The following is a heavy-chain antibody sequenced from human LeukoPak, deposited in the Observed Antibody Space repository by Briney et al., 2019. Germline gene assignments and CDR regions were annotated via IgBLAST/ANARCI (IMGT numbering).Heavy chain of an antibody. D-gene: IGHD3-10*01. J-gene: IGHJ3*02. Sequence: SETLSLTCTVSGGSISSWIRQPPGKGLEWIGYIYDSGSTNYNPSLKNRVTISVDTSKNQFSLKLSSVTAADTAVYYCACLTRADAFDIWGQGTMVTVSS. V-gene: IGHV4-59*01. CDR2: IYDSGST. CDR3: ACLTRADAFDI. CDR1: GGSISS.